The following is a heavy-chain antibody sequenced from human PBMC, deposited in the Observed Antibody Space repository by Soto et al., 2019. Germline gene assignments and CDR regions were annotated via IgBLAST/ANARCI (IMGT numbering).Heavy chain of an antibody. CDR2: IYPGDSDT. Sequence: EVQLVQSGAEVKKPGESLKISCKGSGYSFTSYWIGWVRQMPGKGLEWMGIIYPGDSDTRYSPSFQGQVTISADKSISTAYQQWSSLKASDPAMYYCARLHYDSSGYYWAYFDYWGQGTLVTVSS. CDR1: GYSFTSYW. D-gene: IGHD3-22*01. J-gene: IGHJ4*02. CDR3: ARLHYDSSGYYWAYFDY. V-gene: IGHV5-51*03.